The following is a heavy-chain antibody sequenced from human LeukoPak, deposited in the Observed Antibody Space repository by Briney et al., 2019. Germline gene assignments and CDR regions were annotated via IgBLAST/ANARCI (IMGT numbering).Heavy chain of an antibody. D-gene: IGHD3-10*01. J-gene: IGHJ4*02. CDR2: ISESGDAR. Sequence: PGGSLRLSCEASGFTFSNHAMSWVRQGPGKGLEWVSVISESGDARYYGDSVKGRFTISRDNSKNTLYLQMNSLRAEDTAVYYCAKGYLLWFGELRGYFDYWGQGTLVTVSS. V-gene: IGHV3-23*01. CDR3: AKGYLLWFGELRGYFDY. CDR1: GFTFSNHA.